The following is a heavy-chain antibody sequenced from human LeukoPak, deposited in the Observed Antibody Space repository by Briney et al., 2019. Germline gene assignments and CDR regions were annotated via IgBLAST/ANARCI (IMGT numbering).Heavy chain of an antibody. CDR3: ARSGYCTNGVCYGAFDI. J-gene: IGHJ3*02. D-gene: IGHD2-8*01. V-gene: IGHV1-69*05. CDR2: IIPIFGTA. CDR1: GGTFSSYA. Sequence: SVKVSCKASGGTFSSYAISWVRQAPGQGLEWMGGIIPIFGTANYAQKFQGRVTITTDESTSTAYMELSSLRSEDTAMYYCARSGYCTNGVCYGAFDIWGQGTMVTVSS.